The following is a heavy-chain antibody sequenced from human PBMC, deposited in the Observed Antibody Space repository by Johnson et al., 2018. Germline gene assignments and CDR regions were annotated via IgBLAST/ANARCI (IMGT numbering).Heavy chain of an antibody. CDR2: ISRKSGSI. J-gene: IGHJ6*02. CDR1: GFTFDDSA. V-gene: IGHV3-9*01. Sequence: EVQLLESGGGLVQPGRSLRLSCAASGFTFDDSAMHWVRQPPGKGLEWVSGISRKSGSIGYADSVKGRFTISRDNAKNSLYLQMNSLRAEDTALYYCAKGDYGMDVWGQGTTVTVSS. CDR3: AKGDYGMDV.